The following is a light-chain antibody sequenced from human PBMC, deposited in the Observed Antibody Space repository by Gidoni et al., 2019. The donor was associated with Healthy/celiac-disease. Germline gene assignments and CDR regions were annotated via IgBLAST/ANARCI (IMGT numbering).Light chain of an antibody. CDR1: QSISGY. V-gene: IGKV1-39*01. Sequence: DIQMTQSPSSLSASVGDRVTITCRASQSISGYLNWYQQKPGKAPKLLIYAASSLQSGVPSRFSGSGSGTDFTLTISSLQPEDFATYYCQQSYSTPPDFGQGTRLEIK. J-gene: IGKJ5*01. CDR2: AAS. CDR3: QQSYSTPPD.